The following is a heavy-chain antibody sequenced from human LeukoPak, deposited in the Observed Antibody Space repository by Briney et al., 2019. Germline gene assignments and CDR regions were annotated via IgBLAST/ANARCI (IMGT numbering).Heavy chain of an antibody. CDR2: MNPNSGNT. CDR3: ARVYCSGGSCYHRYYYGMDV. Sequence: ASVKVSCKASGYTFTGYDINWVRQATGQGLEWMGWMNPNSGNTGYAQKFQGRVTMTRNTSISTAYMELSSLRSEDTAVYYCARVYCSGGSCYHRYYYGMDVWGQGTTVTVSS. J-gene: IGHJ6*02. D-gene: IGHD2-15*01. V-gene: IGHV1-8*01. CDR1: GYTFTGYD.